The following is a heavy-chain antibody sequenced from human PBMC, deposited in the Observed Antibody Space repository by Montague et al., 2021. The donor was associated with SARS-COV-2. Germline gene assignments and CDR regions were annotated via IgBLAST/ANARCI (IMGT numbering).Heavy chain of an antibody. CDR2: ISYDGSNK. CDR1: GFTFSSIS. V-gene: IGHV3-30*04. Sequence: SLRLSCAASGFTFSSISMNWVRQAPGKGLEWVAVISYDGSNKYYADSVKGRFTISRDNSKNTLYLQMNSLRAEDTAVYYCARELPGAPFIWGQGTMVTVSS. D-gene: IGHD1-26*01. J-gene: IGHJ3*02. CDR3: ARELPGAPFI.